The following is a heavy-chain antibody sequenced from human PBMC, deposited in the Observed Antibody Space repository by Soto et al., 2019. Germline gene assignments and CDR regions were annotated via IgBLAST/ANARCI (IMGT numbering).Heavy chain of an antibody. V-gene: IGHV3-23*01. CDR2: ISGSGGST. CDR1: GFTFSSYA. D-gene: IGHD4-17*01. Sequence: GGSLRLSCAASGFTFSSYAMSWVRQAPGKGLEWVSAISGSGGSTYYADSVKGRFTISRDNSKNTLYLQMNSLRAEDTAVYYCAKEVATVTTGLYYYYGMDVRGQGTTVTVYS. J-gene: IGHJ6*01. CDR3: AKEVATVTTGLYYYYGMDV.